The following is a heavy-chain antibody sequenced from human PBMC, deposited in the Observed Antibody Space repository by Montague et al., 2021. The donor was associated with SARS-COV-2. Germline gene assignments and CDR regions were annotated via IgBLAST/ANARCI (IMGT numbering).Heavy chain of an antibody. Sequence: SETLSLTCTVSGGSIDSFYWSWIRRPPGKGLEWIGCIFHSGRTYYNPSLKSRVSMSVDTSKNQVSLRLSSLTAADTAVYYCARGGYYHNTGYYSDYYYNMDVWGQGTTVTVSS. CDR2: IFHSGRT. J-gene: IGHJ6*02. V-gene: IGHV4-59*01. D-gene: IGHD3-22*01. CDR3: ARGGYYHNTGYYSDYYYNMDV. CDR1: GGSIDSFY.